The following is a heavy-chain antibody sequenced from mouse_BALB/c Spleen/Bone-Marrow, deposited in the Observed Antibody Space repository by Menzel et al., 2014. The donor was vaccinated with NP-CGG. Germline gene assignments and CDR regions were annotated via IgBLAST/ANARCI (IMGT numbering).Heavy chain of an antibody. CDR3: TNYGYD. CDR1: GYTFTSSW. Sequence: QVQLQQSGAELVRPGASVKLSCKASGYTFTSSWMHWVKLRPGQGFEWIGVINPSNGDTNYNEKFKRKATLTVDKSSSTAYMQLSSLTSEDSAVYYCTNYGYDWGQGTALTVSS. D-gene: IGHD1-2*01. V-gene: IGHV1S16*01. CDR2: INPSNGDT. J-gene: IGHJ2*01.